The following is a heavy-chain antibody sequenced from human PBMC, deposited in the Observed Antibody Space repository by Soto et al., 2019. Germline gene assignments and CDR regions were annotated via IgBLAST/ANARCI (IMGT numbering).Heavy chain of an antibody. CDR2: INPSGGST. V-gene: IGHV1-46*01. CDR3: ARAGRDFWSGPTYYYGMDV. J-gene: IGHJ6*02. D-gene: IGHD3-3*01. Sequence: ASVKVSCKASGYTFTSYYMHWVRQAPGQGLDWMGIINPSGGSTSYAQKFQGRVTMTRDTSTSTVYMELSSLRSEDTAVYYCARAGRDFWSGPTYYYGMDVWGQGTTVTVSS. CDR1: GYTFTSYY.